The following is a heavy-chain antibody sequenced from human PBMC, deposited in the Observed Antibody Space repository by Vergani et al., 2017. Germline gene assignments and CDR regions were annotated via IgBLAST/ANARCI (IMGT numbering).Heavy chain of an antibody. CDR2: ISGSGGST. V-gene: IGHV3-23*01. D-gene: IGHD5-12*01. Sequence: EVQLLESGGDLVQPGGSLRLSCAASGFTFNHYAMNWVRQAPGKGLEWVSGISGSGGSTYYAGSVKGRFTISCDSSKNTLYLQMNSLSAGDTAVYYCAKANPRNSGYDYIYDDNAMDVWGQETTVTVSS. J-gene: IGHJ6*02. CDR1: GFTFNHYA. CDR3: AKANPRNSGYDYIYDDNAMDV.